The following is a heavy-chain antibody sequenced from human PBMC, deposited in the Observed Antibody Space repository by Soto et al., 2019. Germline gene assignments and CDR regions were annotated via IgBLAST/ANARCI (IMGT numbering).Heavy chain of an antibody. D-gene: IGHD3-10*01. CDR2: ISSNGGST. CDR3: ARGPYGSGSYSLYYYYMDV. J-gene: IGHJ6*03. Sequence: GGSLRLSCAASGFTFSSYAMHWVRQAPGKGLEYVSAISSNGGSTYYANSVKGRFTISRDNSKNTLYLQMGSLRAEDMAVYYCARGPYGSGSYSLYYYYMDVWGKGTTVTV. V-gene: IGHV3-64*01. CDR1: GFTFSSYA.